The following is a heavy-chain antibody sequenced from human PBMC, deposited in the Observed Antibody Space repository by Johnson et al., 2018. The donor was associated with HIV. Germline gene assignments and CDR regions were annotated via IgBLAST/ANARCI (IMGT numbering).Heavy chain of an antibody. Sequence: QVQLVESGGGVVQPGGSLRLSCAASGFTLSSYGMHWVRQAPGKGLEWVAFIRYDGSNKYYADSVKGRFTISSDNSKNTLYLQMNSLRAEDTAVYYCTRDHYNFWSGDAFDIWGQGTMVTVSS. V-gene: IGHV3-30*02. CDR1: GFTLSSYG. CDR3: TRDHYNFWSGDAFDI. CDR2: IRYDGSNK. D-gene: IGHD3-3*01. J-gene: IGHJ3*02.